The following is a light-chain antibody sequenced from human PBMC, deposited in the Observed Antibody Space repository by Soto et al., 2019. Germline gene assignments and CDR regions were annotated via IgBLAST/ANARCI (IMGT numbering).Light chain of an antibody. V-gene: IGLV1-51*01. Sequence: QSVLMQPPSVSAAPGQRVAISCSGSSSNIGNNYVSWYQQFPGTAPKLLIYDNNKRPSGIPDRFSGSKSGTSATLGITGLQTGDEADYYCGTWDSSLSAGVFGTGTKLTVL. CDR3: GTWDSSLSAGV. J-gene: IGLJ1*01. CDR2: DNN. CDR1: SSNIGNNY.